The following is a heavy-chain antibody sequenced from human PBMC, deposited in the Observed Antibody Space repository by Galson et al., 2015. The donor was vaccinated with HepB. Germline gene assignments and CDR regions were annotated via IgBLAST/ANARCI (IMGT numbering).Heavy chain of an antibody. J-gene: IGHJ6*02. V-gene: IGHV1-18*04. Sequence: SVKVSCKASGYTFTSYGISWVRQAPGQGLEWMGWISAYNGNTNYAQKLRGRVTMTTDTSTSTAYMELRSLRSDDTAVYYCAGSWTCLYYGMDVWGQGTTVTVSS. D-gene: IGHD1-26*01. CDR2: ISAYNGNT. CDR3: AGSWTCLYYGMDV. CDR1: GYTFTSYG.